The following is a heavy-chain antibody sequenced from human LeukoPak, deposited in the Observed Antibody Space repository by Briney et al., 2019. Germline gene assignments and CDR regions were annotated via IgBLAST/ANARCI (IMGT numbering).Heavy chain of an antibody. J-gene: IGHJ6*02. CDR2: IYSGGST. V-gene: IGHV3-66*02. D-gene: IGHD3-10*01. Sequence: GGSLRVSCAASGFTVSSNYMSWVRQAPGKGLEWVSVIYSGGSTYYADSVKGRFTISRDNSKNTLYLQMNSLRAEDTAVYYCARDRDTMVRGVAAGYYYGMDVWGQGTTVTVSS. CDR1: GFTVSSNY. CDR3: ARDRDTMVRGVAAGYYYGMDV.